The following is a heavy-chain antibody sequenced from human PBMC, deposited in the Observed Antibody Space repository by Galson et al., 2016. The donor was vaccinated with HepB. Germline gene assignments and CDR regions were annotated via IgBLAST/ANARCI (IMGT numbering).Heavy chain of an antibody. CDR1: GFTFSGSV. J-gene: IGHJ4*02. D-gene: IGHD5-18*01. V-gene: IGHV3-73*01. CDR3: TRYFDSYGYPPDY. Sequence: SLRLSCAASGFTFSGSVMQWVRQASGKGLEWVGRIRSKANNYATAYAASVKGRFTISRDDSKNTAYLQMNSLKTEDTAVYYCTRYFDSYGYPPDYWGQGTRVIVSS. CDR2: IRSKANNYAT.